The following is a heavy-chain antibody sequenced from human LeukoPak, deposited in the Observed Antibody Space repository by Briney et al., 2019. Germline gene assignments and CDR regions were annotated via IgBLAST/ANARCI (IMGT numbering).Heavy chain of an antibody. Sequence: GASVKVSCKASGGTFSSYAISRVREAPGQGLEWMGGIIPIFGTANYAQKFQGRVTITTDESTSTAYMELSSLRSEGTAVYYCARASKGYCSSTSCYNFDYWGQGTLVTVSS. J-gene: IGHJ4*02. CDR2: IIPIFGTA. D-gene: IGHD2-2*01. CDR1: GGTFSSYA. CDR3: ARASKGYCSSTSCYNFDY. V-gene: IGHV1-69*05.